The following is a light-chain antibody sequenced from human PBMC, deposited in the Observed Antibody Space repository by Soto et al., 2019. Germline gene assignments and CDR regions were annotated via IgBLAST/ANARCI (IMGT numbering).Light chain of an antibody. Sequence: QSALTQPASVSGSPGQSINISCTGSGSDVGNYNLVSWYQHHPGKAPKLMLYEVSERPSGVSKRFSGSKSGNTASLTISGLQAEDEAEYYCCSYAGSSTLVFGGGTKLTVL. V-gene: IGLV2-23*02. CDR1: GSDVGNYNL. J-gene: IGLJ2*01. CDR3: CSYAGSSTLV. CDR2: EVS.